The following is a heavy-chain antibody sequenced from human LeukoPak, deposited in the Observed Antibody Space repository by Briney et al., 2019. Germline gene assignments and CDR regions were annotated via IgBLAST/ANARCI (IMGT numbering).Heavy chain of an antibody. V-gene: IGHV4-59*01. Sequence: PSETLSLTCSISGGSISDYYWNWIRQPPGKGLEWIGYIYYSGSTTYNPSLKSRVTMSVDTSKNQFSLMLSSVTAADTAVYYCARGSWCSYTNCMLRPFDYWGQGSLVTVSS. CDR2: IYYSGST. D-gene: IGHD2-2*01. CDR1: GGSISDYY. J-gene: IGHJ4*02. CDR3: ARGSWCSYTNCMLRPFDY.